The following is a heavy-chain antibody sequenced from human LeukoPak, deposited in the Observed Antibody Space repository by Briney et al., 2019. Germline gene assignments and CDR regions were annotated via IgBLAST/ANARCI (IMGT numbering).Heavy chain of an antibody. CDR3: AREERYYYDSSGYYLWYYYYGMDV. CDR1: GYTFTSYY. V-gene: IGHV1-46*01. Sequence: ASVKVSCKASGYTFTSYYMHWVRQAPGQGLEWMGIINPSGGSTSYAQKFQGRVTMTRDTSTSTVYMELSSLRSEDTAVYYCAREERYYYDSSGYYLWYYYYGMDVWGQGTTVTVSS. CDR2: INPSGGST. D-gene: IGHD3-22*01. J-gene: IGHJ6*02.